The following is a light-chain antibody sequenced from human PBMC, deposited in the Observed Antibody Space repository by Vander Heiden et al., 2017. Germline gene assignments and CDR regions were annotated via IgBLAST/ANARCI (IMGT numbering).Light chain of an antibody. V-gene: IGLV8-61*01. J-gene: IGLJ3*02. CDR2: STN. CDR3: VLYMGSGIWV. CDR1: SGSVSTSYY. Sequence: QTVVTQEPSLSVSPGGTVTLTCGFSSGSVSTSYYPSWYPQTPGQAPRTLIYSTNTRSSGVPDRFSGSILGNKAALTITGAQADDEAGYYCVLYMGSGIWVFGGGTKLTVL.